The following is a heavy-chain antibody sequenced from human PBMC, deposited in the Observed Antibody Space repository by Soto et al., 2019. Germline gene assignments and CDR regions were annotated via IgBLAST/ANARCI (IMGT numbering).Heavy chain of an antibody. CDR3: ARSPSGWDDGYFDL. D-gene: IGHD6-19*01. CDR1: GFTFSSYG. CDR2: IWYDGSNK. V-gene: IGHV3-33*01. J-gene: IGHJ2*01. Sequence: QEQLVESGGGVVQPGRSLRLSCAASGFTFSSYGMHWVRQAPGKGMEWVAVIWYDGSNKYYVESVKGRFTISRDNSKNTLYLQMNSLRAEDTAVYYCARSPSGWDDGYFDLWGRGTLVTVSS.